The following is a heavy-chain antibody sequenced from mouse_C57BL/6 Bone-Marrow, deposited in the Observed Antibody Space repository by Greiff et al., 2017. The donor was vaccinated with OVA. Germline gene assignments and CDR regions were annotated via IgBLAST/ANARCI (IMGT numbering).Heavy chain of an antibody. V-gene: IGHV1-18*01. CDR3: ARSIYDGYFYAMDY. Sequence: EVQLQQSGPELVKPGASVKIPCKASGYTFTDYNMDWVKQSHGKSLEWIGDINPNNGGTIYNQKFKGKATLTVDKSSSTAYMELRSLTSEDTAVYYCARSIYDGYFYAMDYWGQGTSVTVSS. CDR1: GYTFTDYN. J-gene: IGHJ4*01. D-gene: IGHD2-3*01. CDR2: INPNNGGT.